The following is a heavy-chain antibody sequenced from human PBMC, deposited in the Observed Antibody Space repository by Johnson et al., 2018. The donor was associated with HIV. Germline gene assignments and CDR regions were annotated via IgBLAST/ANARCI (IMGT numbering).Heavy chain of an antibody. CDR2: ISYDGSNK. CDR1: GFTFSSYA. J-gene: IGHJ3*02. Sequence: QMQLVESGGGVVQPGRSLRLSCAASGFTFSSYAMHWVRQAPGKGLEWVAVISYDGSNKYYADSVKGRVTISRDNAKKSLYLQMNSLRAEDTAVYYCARAYTYGAFDIWGQGTTVTISS. V-gene: IGHV3-30*04. D-gene: IGHD5-18*01. CDR3: ARAYTYGAFDI.